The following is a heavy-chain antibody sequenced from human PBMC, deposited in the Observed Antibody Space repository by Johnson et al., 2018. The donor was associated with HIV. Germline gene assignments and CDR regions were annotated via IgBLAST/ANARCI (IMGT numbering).Heavy chain of an antibody. CDR3: VRETRDDAFDI. V-gene: IGHV3-11*01. Sequence: QVQLVESGGGLVKPGGSLRLSCVASGFTFSDYYMTWIRQAPRKGLEWVSYISSSGSTIYYADSVKGRFTISRDNANNSLSLQMSGLRADDTAVYYCVRETRDDAFDIWGQGTMVTVSS. D-gene: IGHD4-11*01. CDR1: GFTFSDYY. J-gene: IGHJ3*02. CDR2: ISSSGSTI.